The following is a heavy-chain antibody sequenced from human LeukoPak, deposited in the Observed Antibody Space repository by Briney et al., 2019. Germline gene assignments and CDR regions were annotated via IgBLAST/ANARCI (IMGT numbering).Heavy chain of an antibody. CDR1: GYTFTSYY. D-gene: IGHD2-21*02. Sequence: ASVKVSCKASGYTFTSYYMHWVRQAPGQGLEWMGIINPSGGSTSYAQKFQGRVTMTRDTSTSTVYMELSSLRSEDTAVYYCARDVGPYCGGDCCWVHWGQGTLVTVSS. V-gene: IGHV1-46*01. J-gene: IGHJ4*02. CDR3: ARDVGPYCGGDCCWVH. CDR2: INPSGGST.